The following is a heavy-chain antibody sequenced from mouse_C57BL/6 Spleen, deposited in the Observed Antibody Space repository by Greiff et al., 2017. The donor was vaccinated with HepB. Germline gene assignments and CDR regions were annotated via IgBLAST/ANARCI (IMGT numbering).Heavy chain of an antibody. Sequence: VQLQQSGPELVKPGASVKISCKASGYSFTGYYMNWVKQSPEKSLEWIGEINPSTGGTTYNQKFKAKATLTVDKSSSTAYMQLKSLTSGDSAVYYCARGTTGDYWGQGTTLTVSS. CDR2: INPSTGGT. CDR3: ARGTTGDY. CDR1: GYSFTGYY. D-gene: IGHD1-1*01. J-gene: IGHJ2*01. V-gene: IGHV1-42*01.